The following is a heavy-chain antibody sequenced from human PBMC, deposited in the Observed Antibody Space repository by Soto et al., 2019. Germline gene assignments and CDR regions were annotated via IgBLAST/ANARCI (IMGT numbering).Heavy chain of an antibody. J-gene: IGHJ4*02. V-gene: IGHV3-30*18. CDR2: ISYDGSNK. CDR1: GFTFSSYG. Sequence: PGGSLRLSCAASGFTFSSYGMHWVRQAPGKGLEWVAVISYDGSNKYYADSVKGRFTISRDNSKNTLYLQMNSLRAEDTAVYYSAKEYYYGSGSPFDYWGQGTLVTVSS. D-gene: IGHD3-10*01. CDR3: AKEYYYGSGSPFDY.